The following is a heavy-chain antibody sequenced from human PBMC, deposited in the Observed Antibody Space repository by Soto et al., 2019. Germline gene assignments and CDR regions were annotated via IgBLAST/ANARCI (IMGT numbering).Heavy chain of an antibody. Sequence: EVQLVESGGGLVKPGGSLRLSCAASGFTFSSYNMNWVRQAPGKGLEWVSSISTSDSFIYYVDSVKGRFTISRDNAKNSLYLQMHSLRAEETAVYYCARVGFSSSSVYFDYWRQGTLVTVSS. V-gene: IGHV3-21*01. CDR2: ISTSDSFI. CDR1: GFTFSSYN. D-gene: IGHD6-6*01. CDR3: ARVGFSSSSVYFDY. J-gene: IGHJ4*02.